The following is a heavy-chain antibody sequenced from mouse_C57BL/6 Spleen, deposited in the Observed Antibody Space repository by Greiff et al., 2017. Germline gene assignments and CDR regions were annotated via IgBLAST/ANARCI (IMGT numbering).Heavy chain of an antibody. D-gene: IGHD1-1*01. Sequence: QVQLQQPGTELVKPGASVKLSCKASGYTFTSYWMHWVKQRPGQGLEWIGNINPTNGGTNYNEKFKSKATLTVDKSSSTAYMQLSSLTSEDSAVDYCARERNYYGSSSDYWGQGTTLTVSS. CDR2: INPTNGGT. CDR3: ARERNYYGSSSDY. V-gene: IGHV1-53*01. CDR1: GYTFTSYW. J-gene: IGHJ2*01.